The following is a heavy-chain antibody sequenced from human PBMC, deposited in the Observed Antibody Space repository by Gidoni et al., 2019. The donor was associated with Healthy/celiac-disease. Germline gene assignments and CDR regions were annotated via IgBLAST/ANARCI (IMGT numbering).Heavy chain of an antibody. CDR1: GFTCGSYW. CDR2: IKQDGSEK. Sequence: EVQLVESGGGLVQPGWSLRLSCAASGFTCGSYWMRWVRQAPGTGLEWVANIKQDGSEKYYVDSVKGRFTSSRDNSKNSLDLQMNRLRAEETAVYYWARAYKDDYWGQGTLVTVSS. D-gene: IGHD1-20*01. CDR3: ARAYKDDY. J-gene: IGHJ4*02. V-gene: IGHV3-7*04.